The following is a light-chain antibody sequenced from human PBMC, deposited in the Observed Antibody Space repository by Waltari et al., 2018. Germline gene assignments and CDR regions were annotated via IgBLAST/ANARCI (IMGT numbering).Light chain of an antibody. J-gene: IGLJ2*01. CDR3: ATWDDSLNVV. Sequence: QPQLTQPPSASGTPGQRVTFSCSGSSSNIENNAVNWYQQFPGTAPKLLIYGDNQRPSGVPDRFSGSRSGTSASLAISGLQSEDEADYYCATWDDSLNVVFGGGTKLTVL. CDR1: SSNIENNA. V-gene: IGLV1-44*01. CDR2: GDN.